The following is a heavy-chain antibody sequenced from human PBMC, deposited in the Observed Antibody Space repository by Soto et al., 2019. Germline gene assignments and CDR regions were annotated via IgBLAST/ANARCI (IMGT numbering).Heavy chain of an antibody. V-gene: IGHV1-2*02. J-gene: IGHJ1*01. CDR3: ARDLNKGDWYSIDF. CDR2: VNPFSGGT. CDR1: GYTFTGYY. Sequence: GASVKVSCKASGYTFTGYYIHWVRQAPGQGLEWMGWVNPFSGGTNYARKFRGRVTMTAATSVDTAYMELSSLRSDDTAVYYCARDLNKGDWYSIDFWGQGTLVTVSS. D-gene: IGHD6-19*01.